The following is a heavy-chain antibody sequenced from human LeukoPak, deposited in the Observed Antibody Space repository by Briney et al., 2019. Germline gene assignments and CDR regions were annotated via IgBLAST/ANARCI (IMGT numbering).Heavy chain of an antibody. V-gene: IGHV3-23*01. Sequence: GGSLRLSCAASGFTFSSYAMSWVRQAPGKGLEWVAAISGIGGSTYYADSVKGRFTISRDNSKNTLYLQMNSLRAEDTAVYYCAADTAMVSQYYYYYYGMDVWGQGTTVTVSS. D-gene: IGHD5-18*01. CDR1: GFTFSSYA. J-gene: IGHJ6*02. CDR3: AADTAMVSQYYYYYYGMDV. CDR2: ISGIGGST.